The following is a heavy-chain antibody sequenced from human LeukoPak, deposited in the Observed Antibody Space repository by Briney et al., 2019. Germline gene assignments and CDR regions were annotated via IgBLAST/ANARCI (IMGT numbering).Heavy chain of an antibody. CDR1: GGSFSGYY. V-gene: IGHV4-34*01. D-gene: IGHD2-2*02. CDR2: IHHSGST. Sequence: SETLSLTCAVSGGSFSGYYWSWIRQSPGKGLEWIGEIHHSGSTNYNPSLKSRVTISLDTSKSQFSLSLTSVTAADTAVYYCASAVVVPATIRDYYGLDVWGQGTTVTVSS. J-gene: IGHJ6*02. CDR3: ASAVVVPATIRDYYGLDV.